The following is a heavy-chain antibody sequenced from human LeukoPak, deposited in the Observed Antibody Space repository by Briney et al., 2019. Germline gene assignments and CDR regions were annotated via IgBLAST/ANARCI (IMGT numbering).Heavy chain of an antibody. CDR1: GYTFTSYY. CDR3: ASSYCSGGHCYPQQTVYYFDF. Sequence: ASVKVSCKASGYTFTSYYMHWVRQAPGQGLEWMGWFNTNTGNPTYAQDFTGRFVFSLDTSVSTAYLQISSLKAEDTAVYYCASSYCSGGHCYPQQTVYYFDFWGQGTLVTVSS. D-gene: IGHD2-15*01. J-gene: IGHJ4*02. V-gene: IGHV7-4-1*02. CDR2: FNTNTGNP.